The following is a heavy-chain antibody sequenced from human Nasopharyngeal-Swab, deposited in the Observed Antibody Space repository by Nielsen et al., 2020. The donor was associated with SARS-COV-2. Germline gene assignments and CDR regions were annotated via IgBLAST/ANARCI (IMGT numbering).Heavy chain of an antibody. V-gene: IGHV1-24*01. CDR2: VVPEDGEP. J-gene: IGHJ3*01. Sequence: ASVKVSCKVSEYTLTVLPIHWVRQAPGKGLEWMGTVVPEDGEPIYAQNFQGRVTMTEDTSTYTAYLELSSLRSEDTAVYYCASEGSGVFGVVIYAFDLWGPGTLVTVSS. CDR1: EYTLTVLP. CDR3: ASEGSGVFGVVIYAFDL. D-gene: IGHD3-3*01.